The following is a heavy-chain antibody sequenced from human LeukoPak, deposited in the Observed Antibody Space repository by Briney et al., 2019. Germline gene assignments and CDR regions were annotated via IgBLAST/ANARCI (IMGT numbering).Heavy chain of an antibody. CDR3: AKDAQRGFDYSNSLEY. D-gene: IGHD4-11*01. CDR2: IWSDGSNQ. J-gene: IGHJ4*02. Sequence: GGSLRLSCAASKFTFSHYGMHCVRQAPGKGLQWVAVIWSDGSNQYYADSVKGRFTISRDNSNNMVYLQMNSLRADDTGVYYCAKDAQRGFDYSNSLEYWGQGALVSVSS. CDR1: KFTFSHYG. V-gene: IGHV3-33*06.